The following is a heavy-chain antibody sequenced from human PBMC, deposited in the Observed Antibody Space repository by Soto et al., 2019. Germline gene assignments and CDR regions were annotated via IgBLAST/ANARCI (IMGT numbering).Heavy chain of an antibody. CDR1: GLTFSSYG. V-gene: IGHV3-30*03. J-gene: IGHJ4*02. CDR3: ATTYCSGGSCYPLPDY. Sequence: QVQLVESGGGVVQPGRSLRLSCAASGLTFSSYGMHWVRQAPGKGLEWVAVISYDGSNKYYADSVKGRFTISRDNSKNTLYLQMNSLRAEDTAVYYCATTYCSGGSCYPLPDYWGQGTLVTVSS. D-gene: IGHD2-15*01. CDR2: ISYDGSNK.